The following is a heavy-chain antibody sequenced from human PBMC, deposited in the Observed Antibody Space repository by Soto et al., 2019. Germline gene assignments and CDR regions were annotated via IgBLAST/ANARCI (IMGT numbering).Heavy chain of an antibody. V-gene: IGHV1-3*01. CDR2: INAGNGNT. CDR3: ARDMSYYYGSGSYYKIYYYYGMDV. Sequence: ASVKASCKASGYTFTIYAMHWVRQAPGQRLEWMGWINAGNGNTKYSQKFQGRVTITRDTSASTAYMELSSLRSEDTAVYHCARDMSYYYGSGSYYKIYYYYGMDVWGQGTTVTSP. CDR1: GYTFTIYA. J-gene: IGHJ6*02. D-gene: IGHD3-10*01.